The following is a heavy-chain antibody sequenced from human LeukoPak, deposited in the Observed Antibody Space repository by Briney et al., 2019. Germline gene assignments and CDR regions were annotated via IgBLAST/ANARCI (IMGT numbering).Heavy chain of an antibody. CDR3: ARGGGYSVAAPRGISGVDY. V-gene: IGHV1-18*01. CDR2: ISAYNGNT. D-gene: IGHD6-6*01. CDR1: GYTFTSYG. Sequence: ASVKVSCKASGYTFTSYGISWVRQAPGQGLEWMGWISAYNGNTNYAQKLQGRVTMTTDTSTSTAYMELRSLRSDDTAMYYCARGGGYSVAAPRGISGVDYWGQGTLVTVSS. J-gene: IGHJ4*02.